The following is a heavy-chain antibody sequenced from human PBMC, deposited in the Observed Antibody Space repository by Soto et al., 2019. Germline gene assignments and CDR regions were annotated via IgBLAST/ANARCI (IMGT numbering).Heavy chain of an antibody. V-gene: IGHV1-46*01. CDR2: LNPKGGES. Sequence: ASVKVSCKASGYRFVDYYIHWVRQAPGQGLEWMGTLNPKGGESKYAQKFQGRVTMTMDTSTSTVYMDLRSLTSEDTAVYYCARVHCGGDCRPGEWFYYYGMDVWGQGTTVTVSS. J-gene: IGHJ6*02. CDR1: GYRFVDYY. D-gene: IGHD2-21*01. CDR3: ARVHCGGDCRPGEWFYYYGMDV.